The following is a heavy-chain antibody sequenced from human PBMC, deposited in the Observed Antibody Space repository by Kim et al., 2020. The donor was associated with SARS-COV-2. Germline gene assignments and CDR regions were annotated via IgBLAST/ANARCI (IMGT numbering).Heavy chain of an antibody. V-gene: IGHV4-34*01. CDR3: ARGRAGVVPAPILGLGPHYDYFIMDV. Sequence: SETLSLTCAVYSGSFSGHYWSWIRQPPGKGLEWIGKIHKSGSANYNPSLMSRVSISIDGSKNQFSLKLSSVTAADTGFYYCARGRAGVVPAPILGLGPHYDYFIMDVWGHGTTVTVSS. CDR2: IHKSGSA. CDR1: SGSFSGHY. J-gene: IGHJ6*02. D-gene: IGHD2-2*02.